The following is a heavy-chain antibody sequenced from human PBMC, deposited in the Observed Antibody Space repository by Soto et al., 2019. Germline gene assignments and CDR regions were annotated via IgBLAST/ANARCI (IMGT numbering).Heavy chain of an antibody. D-gene: IGHD3-22*01. J-gene: IGHJ4*02. V-gene: IGHV4-61*01. CDR1: GGSVSSGSYY. Sequence: PSETLSLTCTVSGGSVSSGSYYWSWIRQPPGKGLEWIGYIYYSGSTNYNPSLKSRVTISVDTSKNQFSLKLSSVTAADTAVYYCARVGDYDSSGYHYYFDYWGQGTLVTVSS. CDR3: ARVGDYDSSGYHYYFDY. CDR2: IYYSGST.